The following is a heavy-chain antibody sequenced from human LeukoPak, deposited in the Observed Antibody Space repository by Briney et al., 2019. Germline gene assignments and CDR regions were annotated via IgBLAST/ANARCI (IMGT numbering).Heavy chain of an antibody. D-gene: IGHD6-19*01. CDR2: LRSRSSTI. CDR1: GFAFSSYG. J-gene: IGHJ4*02. V-gene: IGHV3-48*02. Sequence: GGSLRLSCEASGFAFSSYGMNWVRQAPGKGLEWVSFLRSRSSTIYYADSVKGRFTVSRDNAKNSLYLQMNSLRDEDTAVYFCARIGGDSSGWYHFDYWGQGTLVTVSS. CDR3: ARIGGDSSGWYHFDY.